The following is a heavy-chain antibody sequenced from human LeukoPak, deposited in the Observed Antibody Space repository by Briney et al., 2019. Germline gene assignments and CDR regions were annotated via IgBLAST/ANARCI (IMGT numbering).Heavy chain of an antibody. CDR2: IYHSGST. J-gene: IGHJ5*02. V-gene: IGHV4-38-2*01. D-gene: IGHD3-3*01. CDR1: GYSISSGYY. Sequence: SETLSLTCAVSGYSISSGYYWGWIRQPPGKGLEWIGSIYHSGSTYYNPSLKSRVTISVDTSKNQFSLKLSSVTAADTAVYYCARVLCDFWSGPDAHWFDPWGQGTLVTVSS. CDR3: ARVLCDFWSGPDAHWFDP.